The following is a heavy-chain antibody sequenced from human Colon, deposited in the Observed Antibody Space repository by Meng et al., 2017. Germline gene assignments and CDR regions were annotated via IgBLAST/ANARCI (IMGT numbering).Heavy chain of an antibody. D-gene: IGHD1-7*01. V-gene: IGHV3-72*01. CDR3: ARGGNYYFDY. CDR2: IRNKANSYTT. J-gene: IGHJ4*02. CDR1: GFTFSDYY. Sequence: GGSLRLSCAASGFTFSDYYMDWGRQAPGKGLEWVGRIRNKANSYTTEYAASVKGRFTISRDDSKNSLYLQMNSLKTGDTAVYYCARGGNYYFDYWGQGTLVTVSS.